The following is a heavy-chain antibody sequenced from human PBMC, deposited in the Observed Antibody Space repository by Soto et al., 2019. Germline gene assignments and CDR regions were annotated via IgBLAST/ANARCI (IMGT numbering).Heavy chain of an antibody. CDR3: ARDRSGGSTSSLSHFDY. V-gene: IGHV3-33*01. D-gene: IGHD2-2*01. CDR1: GFTFSNYG. J-gene: IGHJ4*02. Sequence: GGSLRLSCAASGFTFSNYGMHWVRQAPGKGLEWVAIIWYDGNNKYYADSVKGRFTISRDNSKNTLYLQSNSPTAEDTAVYYCARDRSGGSTSSLSHFDYWGQGTLVTVSS. CDR2: IWYDGNNK.